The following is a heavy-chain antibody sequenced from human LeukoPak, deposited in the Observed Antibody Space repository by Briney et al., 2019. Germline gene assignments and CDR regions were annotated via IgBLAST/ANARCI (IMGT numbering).Heavy chain of an antibody. D-gene: IGHD3-3*01. CDR2: ISAYNGNT. J-gene: IGHJ5*02. CDR1: GYTFTSYG. CDR3: ARGTGYDFWSGTTNWFDP. V-gene: IGHV1-18*01. Sequence: ASVRVSCKASGYTFTSYGISWVRQAPGQGLEWMGWISAYNGNTNYAQKLQGRVTMTRDTSISTAYMELSRLRSDDTAVYYCARGTGYDFWSGTTNWFDPWGQGTLVTVSS.